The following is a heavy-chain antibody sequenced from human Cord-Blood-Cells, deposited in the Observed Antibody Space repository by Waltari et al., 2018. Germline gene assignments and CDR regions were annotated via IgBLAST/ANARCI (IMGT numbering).Heavy chain of an antibody. J-gene: IGHJ4*02. CDR2: INQSGST. Sequence: QVQLQQWGAGLLKPSETLSLTCAVYGGSFSGYYWSWIRQPPGKGLEWIGEINQSGSTNSNPSLKGRGTISVDTSKNQFALKLSSVTAADTAVYYCARQVEVTATFDYWGQGTLVTVSS. CDR1: GGSFSGYY. CDR3: ARQVEVTATFDY. V-gene: IGHV4-34*01. D-gene: IGHD2-21*02.